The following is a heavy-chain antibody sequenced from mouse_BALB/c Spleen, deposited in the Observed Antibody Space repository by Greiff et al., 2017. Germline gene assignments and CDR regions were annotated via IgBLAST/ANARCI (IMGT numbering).Heavy chain of an antibody. CDR3: ARERGYYGSSYGYFDY. CDR1: GFTFSSYA. CDR2: ISSGGST. V-gene: IGHV5-6-5*01. D-gene: IGHD1-1*01. Sequence: DVMLVESGGGLVKPGGSLKLSCAASGFTFSSYAMSWVRQTPEKRLEWVASISSGGSTYYPDSVKGRFTISRDNARNILYLQMSSLRSEDTAMYYCARERGYYGSSYGYFDYWGQGTTLTVSS. J-gene: IGHJ2*01.